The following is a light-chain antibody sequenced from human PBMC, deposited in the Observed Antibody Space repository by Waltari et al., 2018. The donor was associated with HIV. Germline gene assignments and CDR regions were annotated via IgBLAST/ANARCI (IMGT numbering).Light chain of an antibody. CDR3: QSYDSSLSGVI. V-gene: IGLV1-40*01. CDR1: TSTIGAGSD. J-gene: IGLJ2*01. CDR2: GNT. Sequence: QSVFTQPPSVSGAPGQMVTISCTGNTSTIGAGSDLPCYQQLPGTAPKLLIYGNTNRPSGVPDRFSGSTSGTSASLAITGLQADDEADFYCQSYDSSLSGVIFGGGTKLTVL.